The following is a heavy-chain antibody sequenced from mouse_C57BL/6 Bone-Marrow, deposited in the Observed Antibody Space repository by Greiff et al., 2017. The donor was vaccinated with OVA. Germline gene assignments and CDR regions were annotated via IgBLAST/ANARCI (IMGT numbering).Heavy chain of an antibody. D-gene: IGHD4-1*01. CDR2: ISSGSSTI. J-gene: IGHJ2*01. Sequence: EVKLVESGGGLVKPGGSLKLSCAASGFTFSDYGMHWVRQAPEKGLEWVAYISSGSSTIYYADTVNGRFTISRDNAKSTLFLQMTSLRSEDTAMYYCARAWVLDYWGQGTTLTVSS. CDR1: GFTFSDYG. CDR3: ARAWVLDY. V-gene: IGHV5-17*01.